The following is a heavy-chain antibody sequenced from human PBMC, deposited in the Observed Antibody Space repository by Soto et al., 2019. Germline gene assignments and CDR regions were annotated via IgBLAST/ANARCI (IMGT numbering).Heavy chain of an antibody. CDR2: ISGSGGST. CDR1: GFTFSSYA. Sequence: PGGSLRLSCAASGFTFSSYAMSWVRQAPGKGLEWVSAISGSGGSTYYADSVKGRFTISRDNSKNTLYLQMNSLRAEDTAVYYCAKAIAARLSTFPDYWGQGTLVTVSS. CDR3: AKAIAARLSTFPDY. V-gene: IGHV3-23*01. D-gene: IGHD6-6*01. J-gene: IGHJ4*02.